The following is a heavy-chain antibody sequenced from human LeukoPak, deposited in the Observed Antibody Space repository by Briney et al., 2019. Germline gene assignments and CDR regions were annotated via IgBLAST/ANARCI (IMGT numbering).Heavy chain of an antibody. J-gene: IGHJ6*03. CDR1: GYTFTSYD. Sequence: ASVKVSCKASGYTFTSYDINWVRQATGQGLEWMGWMNPNSGNTGYAQKFQGRVTMTRNTSIGTAYMELSSLRSEDTAVYYCARRFWRSDHWGPRWDYYYMDVWGKGTTVTVSS. V-gene: IGHV1-8*01. D-gene: IGHD3-16*01. CDR2: MNPNSGNT. CDR3: ARRFWRSDHWGPRWDYYYMDV.